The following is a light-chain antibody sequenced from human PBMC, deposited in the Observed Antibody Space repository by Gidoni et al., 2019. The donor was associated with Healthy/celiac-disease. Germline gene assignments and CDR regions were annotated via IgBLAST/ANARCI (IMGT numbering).Light chain of an antibody. CDR2: DAS. J-gene: IGKJ5*01. CDR1: QSVSSY. Sequence: EIVLTHSLATLSLSPGERATLSCRASQSVSSYLAWYQQKPGQAPRLLIYDASNRATGIPARFSGSGSGTDFTITISSLEPEDFAVYYCQQRSNWPPITFGQGTRLEIK. CDR3: QQRSNWPPIT. V-gene: IGKV3-11*01.